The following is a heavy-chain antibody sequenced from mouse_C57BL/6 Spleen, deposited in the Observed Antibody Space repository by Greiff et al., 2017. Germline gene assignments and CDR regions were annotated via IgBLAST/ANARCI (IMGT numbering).Heavy chain of an antibody. CDR1: GYAFTNYL. V-gene: IGHV1-54*01. CDR2: INPGSGGT. J-gene: IGHJ2*01. CDR3: ARSYGPHFDY. Sequence: VQLQQSGAELVRPGTSVKVSCKASGYAFTNYLIEWVKQRPGQGLEWIGVINPGSGGTNYNEKFKGKATLTADKSSSTAYMQLSSLTSEDSAVYFCARSYGPHFDYWGQGTTLTVSS. D-gene: IGHD1-2*01.